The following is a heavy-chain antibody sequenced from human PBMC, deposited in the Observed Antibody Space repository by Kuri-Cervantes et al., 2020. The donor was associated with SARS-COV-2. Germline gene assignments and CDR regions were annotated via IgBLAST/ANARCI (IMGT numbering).Heavy chain of an antibody. CDR2: ISAYNGNT. J-gene: IGHJ6*02. Sequence: ASVKVSCKASGYTFTSYGISWVRQAPGQGLEWMGWISAYNGNTNYAQKLQGRVTMTTDTSTSTAYMELSSLRSEDTAVYYCARDQMDTAMVTDGMDVWGQGTTVTVSS. V-gene: IGHV1-18*01. CDR3: ARDQMDTAMVTDGMDV. D-gene: IGHD5-18*01. CDR1: GYTFTSYG.